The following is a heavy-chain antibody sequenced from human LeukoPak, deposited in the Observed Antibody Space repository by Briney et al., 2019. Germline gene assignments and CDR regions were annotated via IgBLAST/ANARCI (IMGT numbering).Heavy chain of an antibody. J-gene: IGHJ5*01. V-gene: IGHV6-1*01. Sequence: SQTLSVTCVVTGDSVSNYSAAWEWIRQSPSRGLEWLGRTYYRSRWYTDYAPAMKSRITVSPDTSKNQFSLQVNSVTPEDTAVYYCARSLRGTYLGALDSWGQGTLVTASS. CDR2: TYYRSRWYT. CDR1: GDSVSNYSAA. D-gene: IGHD7-27*01. CDR3: ARSLRGTYLGALDS.